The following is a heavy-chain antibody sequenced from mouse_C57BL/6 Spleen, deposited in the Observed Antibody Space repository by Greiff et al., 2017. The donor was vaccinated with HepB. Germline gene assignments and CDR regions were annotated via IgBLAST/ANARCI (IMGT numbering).Heavy chain of an antibody. CDR2: IWRGGST. CDR1: GFSLTSYG. D-gene: IGHD2-5*01. V-gene: IGHV2-5*01. J-gene: IGHJ4*01. CDR3: AKNSYSNYGAMDY. Sequence: VKLVESGPGLVQPSQSLSITCTVSGFSLTSYGVHWVRQSPGKGLEWLGVIWRGGSTDYNAAFMSRLSITKDNSKSQVFFKMNSLQADDTAIYYCAKNSYSNYGAMDYWGQGTSVTVSS.